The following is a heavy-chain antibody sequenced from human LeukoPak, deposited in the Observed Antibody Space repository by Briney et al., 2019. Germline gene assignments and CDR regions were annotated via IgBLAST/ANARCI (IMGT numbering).Heavy chain of an antibody. V-gene: IGHV4-59*06. D-gene: IGHD3-10*01. J-gene: IGHJ5*02. CDR3: ARDRVTMVRGVIINHHNWFDP. Sequence: SETLSLTCTVSGGSISTYYWSWIRQHPGKGLEWIGYIYYSGSTYYNPSLKSRVTISVDTSNNQFSLKLSSVTAADTAVYYCARDRVTMVRGVIINHHNWFDPWGPGTLVTVSS. CDR2: IYYSGST. CDR1: GGSISTYY.